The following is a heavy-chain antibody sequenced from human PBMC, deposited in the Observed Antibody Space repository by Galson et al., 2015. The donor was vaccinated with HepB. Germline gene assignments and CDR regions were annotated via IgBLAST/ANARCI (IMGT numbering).Heavy chain of an antibody. J-gene: IGHJ3*02. V-gene: IGHV3-49*03. CDR3: TGYCSSTSCYGAAFDI. CDR2: IRSKAYGGTT. D-gene: IGHD2-2*01. Sequence: LRLSCAASGFPFGDYAMSWFRQAPGKGLEWVGFIRSKAYGGTTEYAASVKGRFTISRDDSKSIAYLQMNSLKTEDTAVYYCTGYCSSTSCYGAAFDIWGQGTMVTVSS. CDR1: GFPFGDYA.